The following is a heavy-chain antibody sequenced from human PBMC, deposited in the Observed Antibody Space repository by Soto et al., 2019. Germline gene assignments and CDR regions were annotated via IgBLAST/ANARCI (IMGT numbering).Heavy chain of an antibody. D-gene: IGHD5-12*01. V-gene: IGHV1-69*01. CDR3: ASEGSGYKF. Sequence: QVQLVQSGAELKKPGSSVKVSCKASGGTFSSFGISWVRQAPGQGLEWMGGIIPVFGRPNYAQRFRGRLTITADESTNTGYMELIDLRSEDTAVYYCASEGSGYKFWGQGTQVTVSS. CDR2: IIPVFGRP. CDR1: GGTFSSFG. J-gene: IGHJ1*01.